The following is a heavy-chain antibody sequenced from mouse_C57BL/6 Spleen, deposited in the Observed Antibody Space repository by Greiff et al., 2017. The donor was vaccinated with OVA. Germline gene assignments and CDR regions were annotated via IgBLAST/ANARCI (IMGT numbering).Heavy chain of an antibody. CDR2: INPSSGYT. J-gene: IGHJ4*01. CDR1: GYTFTSYW. D-gene: IGHD3-2*02. Sequence: VQLQQSGAELAKPGASVKLSCKASGYTFTSYWMHWVKQRPGQGLEWIGYINPSSGYTKYNQKFKDKATLTADKSSSTAYMQLSSLTYEDSAVXYCARQRRLSLSAMDYWGQGTSVTVSS. CDR3: ARQRRLSLSAMDY. V-gene: IGHV1-7*01.